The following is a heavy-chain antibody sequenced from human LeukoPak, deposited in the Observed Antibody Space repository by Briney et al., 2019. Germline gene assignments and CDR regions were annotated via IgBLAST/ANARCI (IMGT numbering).Heavy chain of an antibody. J-gene: IGHJ4*02. D-gene: IGHD3-22*01. CDR2: INPTGSSA. CDR1: GYTFTSYY. V-gene: IGHV1-46*01. Sequence: GASVKVSCKASGYTFTSYYMHWVRQAPGQGLEWMGLINPTGSSAAYSQKFQGRPTMTRDMFASADYMELTSLRSDDTAVYYCARDNSVGETAWWLVPWGEGTLVSVSS. CDR3: ARDNSVGETAWWLVP.